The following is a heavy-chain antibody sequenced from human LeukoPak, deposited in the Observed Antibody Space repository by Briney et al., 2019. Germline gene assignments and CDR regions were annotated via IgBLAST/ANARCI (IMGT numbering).Heavy chain of an antibody. J-gene: IGHJ4*02. CDR3: AKGLGFMPQFDY. CDR1: GFTFSSYG. V-gene: IGHV3-30*02. Sequence: PGGSLRLSCAASGFTFSSYGMHWVRQDPGKGLEWVAFIRYDGSNKYYADSVKGRFTISRDNSKNTLYLQMNSLRVEDAALYYCAKGLGFMPQFDYWSQGTLVTVSS. CDR2: IRYDGSNK. D-gene: IGHD7-27*01.